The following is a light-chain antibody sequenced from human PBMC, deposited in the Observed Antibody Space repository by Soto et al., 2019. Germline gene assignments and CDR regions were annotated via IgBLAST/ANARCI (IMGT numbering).Light chain of an antibody. Sequence: QSVLTQPASVSGSPGQSITISCTGTSSDVGGYNYVSWYQQHPGKAPKLMIYDVSNRPSGVSNRFSGSKSGNTASLTISGLQAEGEADYYCSSYTSSSTLVFGTGTKVTV. J-gene: IGLJ1*01. CDR2: DVS. CDR1: SSDVGGYNY. V-gene: IGLV2-14*01. CDR3: SSYTSSSTLV.